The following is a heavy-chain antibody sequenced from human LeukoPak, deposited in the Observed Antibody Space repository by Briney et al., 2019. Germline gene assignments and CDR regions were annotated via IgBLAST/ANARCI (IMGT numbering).Heavy chain of an antibody. Sequence: GGSLRLSCAASGFTFSSYGMSWVRQAPGKGLDWVSAISGSGGSTYYADSVKGRFTISRDNSKNTLYLQMNSLRAEDTAVYYCAKDQREDCSSTSCYLGWWPPKSFDYWGQGTLVTVSS. CDR1: GFTFSSYG. CDR2: ISGSGGST. CDR3: AKDQREDCSSTSCYLGWWPPKSFDY. J-gene: IGHJ4*02. V-gene: IGHV3-23*01. D-gene: IGHD2-2*01.